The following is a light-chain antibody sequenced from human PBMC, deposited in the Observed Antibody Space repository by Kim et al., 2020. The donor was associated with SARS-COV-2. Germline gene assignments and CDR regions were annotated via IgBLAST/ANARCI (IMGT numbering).Light chain of an antibody. V-gene: IGLV3-19*01. CDR3: NLRDSSGYRWV. J-gene: IGLJ3*02. CDR1: SLRSYY. CDR2: GKN. Sequence: SSELTQDPAVSVALGQTVRITCQGDSLRSYYASWYQQKPGQAPVLVTYGKNNRPSGIPDRFSGSSSGNTASLTITGAQAEDEAEYYCNLRDSSGYRWVFGGGTKVTVL.